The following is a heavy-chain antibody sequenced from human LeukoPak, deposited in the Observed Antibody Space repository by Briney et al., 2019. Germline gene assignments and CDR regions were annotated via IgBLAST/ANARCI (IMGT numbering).Heavy chain of an antibody. CDR2: ISWDGGST. CDR1: GFTFDDYA. D-gene: IGHD3-9*01. J-gene: IGHJ4*02. Sequence: GGSLRLSCAASGFTFDDYAMHWVRQAPGKGLEWVSLISWDGGSTYYADSVKGRFTISRDNSKNSLYLQMNSLRAEDTAVYYCARTYYDILTGYNPYFDYWGQGTLVTVSS. V-gene: IGHV3-43D*03. CDR3: ARTYYDILTGYNPYFDY.